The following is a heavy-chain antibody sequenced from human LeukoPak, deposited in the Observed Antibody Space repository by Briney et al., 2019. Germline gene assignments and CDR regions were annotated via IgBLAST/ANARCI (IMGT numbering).Heavy chain of an antibody. D-gene: IGHD2-15*01. Sequence: PGGSLRLYCAASGFIFSNYAMSWVRQAPGKGLEWVSTISGSDGSTYYADSVKGRFTISRDNSKNTLYLQMNSLRVDDTAVYYCARLRSGDPVAATNYWGQGTLVTVSS. V-gene: IGHV3-23*01. CDR1: GFIFSNYA. CDR2: ISGSDGST. CDR3: ARLRSGDPVAATNY. J-gene: IGHJ4*02.